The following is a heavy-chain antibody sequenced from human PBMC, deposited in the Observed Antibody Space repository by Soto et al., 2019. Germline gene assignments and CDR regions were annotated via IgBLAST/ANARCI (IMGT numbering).Heavy chain of an antibody. V-gene: IGHV6-1*01. D-gene: IGHD6-13*01. CDR3: ARVSLNPLAAAGLYYFDY. Sequence: PSQTLSLTCAMSGDSVSGNSAAWNWIRQSPSRGLEWLGRTYYRSKWYNDYVVSVKSRITINPDTSKNQFSLQLNSVTPEDTAVYYCARVSLNPLAAAGLYYFDYWGQGTLVTVSS. CDR2: TYYRSKWYN. CDR1: GDSVSGNSAA. J-gene: IGHJ4*02.